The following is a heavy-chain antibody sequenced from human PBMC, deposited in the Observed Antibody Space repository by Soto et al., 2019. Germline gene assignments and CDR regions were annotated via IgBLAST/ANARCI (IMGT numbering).Heavy chain of an antibody. J-gene: IGHJ6*03. D-gene: IGHD2-2*01. CDR1: GYTFTGYY. CDR2: INPNSGGT. CDR3: ARSGEYCSSTSCYERDYYYYYLDV. Sequence: GPSVKVSCEASGYTFTGYYMHWVRQAPGQGLEWMGWINPNSGGTNYAQKFQGWVTMTRDTSISTAYMELSRLRSDDTAVYYCARSGEYCSSTSCYERDYYYYYLDVWGKGTTVTVSS. V-gene: IGHV1-2*04.